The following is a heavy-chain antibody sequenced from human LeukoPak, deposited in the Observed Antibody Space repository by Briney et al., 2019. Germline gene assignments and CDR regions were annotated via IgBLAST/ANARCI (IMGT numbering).Heavy chain of an antibody. J-gene: IGHJ4*02. D-gene: IGHD3-16*01. CDR1: GLTFSSFA. CDR2: IRGNGET. V-gene: IGHV3-23*01. Sequence: GGSLRLSCAASGLTFSSFAMSWVRQGPARGLEWVSSIRGNGETLYADSVKGRFTLSSDSSRNTVYFQLNNLRVEDTAIYYCARASWVSSTDAVRWGQGTLVTVSS. CDR3: ARASWVSSTDAVR.